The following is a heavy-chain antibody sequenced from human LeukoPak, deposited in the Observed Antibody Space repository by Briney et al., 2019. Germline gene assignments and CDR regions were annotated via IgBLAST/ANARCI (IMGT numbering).Heavy chain of an antibody. CDR1: GDSVSSYSVA. J-gene: IGHJ4*02. CDR3: ARGWLQSGFDY. V-gene: IGHV6-1*01. D-gene: IGHD5-24*01. CDR2: TYYGSKWYN. Sequence: SHPLSLTCAISGDSVSSYSVAWNWIRQSPSRGLEWLGRTYYGSKWYNEYAVSVKSRITVNADTSKNQFSLQLNSVTPEDTAVYYCARGWLQSGFDYWGQGTLVTVSS.